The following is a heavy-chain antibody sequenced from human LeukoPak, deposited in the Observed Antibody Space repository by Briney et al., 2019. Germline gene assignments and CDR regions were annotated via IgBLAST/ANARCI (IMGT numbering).Heavy chain of an antibody. J-gene: IGHJ4*02. CDR1: GGSISSYY. CDR3: ARWVDWGWGYYFDY. CDR2: IYYSGST. D-gene: IGHD2-8*02. V-gene: IGHV4-59*01. Sequence: SETLSLTCTVSGGSISSYYWSWIRQPPGKGLEWIGYIYYSGSTNYNPSLKSRVTISVDTSKNQFSLKLSSVTAADTAVYYCARWVDWGWGYYFDYWGQGTLVTVSS.